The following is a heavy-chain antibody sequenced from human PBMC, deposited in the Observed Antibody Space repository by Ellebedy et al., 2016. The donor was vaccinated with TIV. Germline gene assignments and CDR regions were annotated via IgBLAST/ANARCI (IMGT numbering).Heavy chain of an antibody. V-gene: IGHV3-30-3*01. CDR2: ISYDGSNK. D-gene: IGHD2-2*01. J-gene: IGHJ3*02. Sequence: GESLKISXAASGFTFSSYAMHWVRQAPGKGLEWVAVISYDGSNKYYADSVKGRFTISRDNSKNTLYLQMNSLRAEDTAVYYCAREFPARNQLLSYDAFDIWGQGTMVTVSS. CDR1: GFTFSSYA. CDR3: AREFPARNQLLSYDAFDI.